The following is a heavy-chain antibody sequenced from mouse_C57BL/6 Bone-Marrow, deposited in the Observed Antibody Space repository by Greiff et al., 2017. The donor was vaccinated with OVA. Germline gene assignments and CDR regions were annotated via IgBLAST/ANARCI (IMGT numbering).Heavy chain of an antibody. CDR2: LDPEDGDT. D-gene: IGHD1-1*02. CDR3: TTPYGQGAY. CDR1: GFNIKDYY. J-gene: IGHJ3*01. Sequence: EVQLQQSGAELVRPGASVKLSCTASGFNIKDYYMHWVKQRPEQGLEWIGRLDPEDGDTEYAPKFQGKATMTADTSSNTAYLPLSSLTSEDTAVYYCTTPYGQGAYWGQGTLVTVSA. V-gene: IGHV14-1*01.